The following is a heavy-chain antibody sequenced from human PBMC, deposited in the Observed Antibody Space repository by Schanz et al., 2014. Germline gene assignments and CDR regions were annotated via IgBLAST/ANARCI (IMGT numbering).Heavy chain of an antibody. V-gene: IGHV3-48*04. CDR3: AKVAPAAAYLDS. Sequence: EVQLVESGGGVVQPGRSLRLSCAASGFTFSSYGMHWVRQAPGRGLEWVSDISDSGDSTHYADSVKGRFTISRDNAKNSLFLQMNSLSAEDTAVYYCAKVAPAAAYLDSWGLGTLVTVSS. CDR1: GFTFSSYG. D-gene: IGHD2-2*01. CDR2: ISDSGDST. J-gene: IGHJ4*02.